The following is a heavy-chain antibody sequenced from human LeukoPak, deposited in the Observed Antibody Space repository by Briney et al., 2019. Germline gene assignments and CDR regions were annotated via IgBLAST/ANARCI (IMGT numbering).Heavy chain of an antibody. CDR2: ISKSGTYI. V-gene: IGHV3-21*01. Sequence: GGSLRLSCAASGFTFRDYTMNWVRQAPGKGLEWVSAISKSGTYIKYADSVKGRFTVSRDNAKNPLLLQMNSLRVEDTAVYYCAREVVIVVEPAANTIDYWGQGTRVTVSS. CDR1: GFTFRDYT. CDR3: AREVVIVVEPAANTIDY. J-gene: IGHJ4*02. D-gene: IGHD2-2*01.